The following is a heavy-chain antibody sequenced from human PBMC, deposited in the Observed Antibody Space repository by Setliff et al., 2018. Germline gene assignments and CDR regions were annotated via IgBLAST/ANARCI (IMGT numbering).Heavy chain of an antibody. CDR1: GFTFSSYW. CDR2: IKRDGREI. J-gene: IGHJ4*02. Sequence: GESLTLSCAASGFTFSSYWMSWVRQAPGKGLEWVANIKRDGREIYYVDSVKGRFTISRDNAKNSLYLQMNSLRAEDTAVYYCASGHRYGYLFEYWGQGTLVTVSS. CDR3: ASGHRYGYLFEY. D-gene: IGHD5-18*01. V-gene: IGHV3-7*03.